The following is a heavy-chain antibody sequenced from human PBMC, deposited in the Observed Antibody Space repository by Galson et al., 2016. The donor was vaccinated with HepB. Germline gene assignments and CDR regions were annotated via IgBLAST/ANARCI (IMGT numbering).Heavy chain of an antibody. D-gene: IGHD2-21*02. Sequence: SLRLSCAASGFTFSSYAMHWVRQAPGKGLEWVAVISYDGGNKYFADSVKGRFTISRDNSKSTVFLQMNSLRAVDTALYYCAGDREPYCTGDCYSHGMDVWGQGTTVTVSS. J-gene: IGHJ6*02. CDR1: GFTFSSYA. V-gene: IGHV3-30-3*01. CDR2: ISYDGGNK. CDR3: AGDREPYCTGDCYSHGMDV.